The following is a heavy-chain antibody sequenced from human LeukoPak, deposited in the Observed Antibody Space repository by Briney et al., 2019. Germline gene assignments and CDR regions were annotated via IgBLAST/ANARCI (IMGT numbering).Heavy chain of an antibody. J-gene: IGHJ4*02. Sequence: ASVKVSCKASGYTFTGYYMHWVRQAPGQGLEWMGWINPNSGGTNFAQKFQGRVTMTRDTSISTAYVELSRLRSDDTAVYYCARPYSSGWTTGYWGQGTLVTVSS. CDR1: GYTFTGYY. V-gene: IGHV1-2*02. CDR2: INPNSGGT. D-gene: IGHD6-19*01. CDR3: ARPYSSGWTTGY.